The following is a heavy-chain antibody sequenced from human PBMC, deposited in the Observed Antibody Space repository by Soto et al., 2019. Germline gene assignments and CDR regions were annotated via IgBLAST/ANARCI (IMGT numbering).Heavy chain of an antibody. CDR3: ARTSREQDYYDSSGYHPFDP. J-gene: IGHJ5*02. CDR2: IVPGVGTS. D-gene: IGHD3-22*01. CDR1: GGTFSSYA. Sequence: SVKVSCKTSGGTFSSYAISWVRQAPGQGLEWMGGIVPGVGTSRYSQKFQGRVTITRDESASTAYTELSSLRSEDTAVYYCARTSREQDYYDSSGYHPFDPWGQGTLVTVSS. V-gene: IGHV1-69*05.